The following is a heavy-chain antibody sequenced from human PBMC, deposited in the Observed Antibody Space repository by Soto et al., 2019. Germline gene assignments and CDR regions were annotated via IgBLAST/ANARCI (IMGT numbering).Heavy chain of an antibody. V-gene: IGHV3-48*02. Sequence: EVQVVESGGGLVQPGGSLRLSCAASGITFSSNSMNWVRQAPGKGLEWISYISSSSSTIYADSVKGRFTISRDNAKNSLYLQMNSLRDEHTVVYYCARVIWSGHLTSDLRGQGTLVTVSS. CDR1: GITFSSNS. CDR3: ARVIWSGHLTSDL. D-gene: IGHD3-3*01. J-gene: IGHJ5*02. CDR2: ISSSSSTI.